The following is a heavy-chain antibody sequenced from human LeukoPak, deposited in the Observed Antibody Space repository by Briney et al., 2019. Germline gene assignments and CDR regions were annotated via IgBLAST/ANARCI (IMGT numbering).Heavy chain of an antibody. Sequence: GGSLRLSCAASGFDFSSFSMSWVRQAPGKGLEWVANLKEDRTEEEYLDSVKGRFTIFRDNAKNSLDLQMNSLRAEDTAVYYCARMHRYGRCWGQGIRVTVSS. V-gene: IGHV3-7*01. J-gene: IGHJ4*02. CDR1: GFDFSSFS. CDR2: LKEDRTEE. D-gene: IGHD5-18*01. CDR3: ARMHRYGRC.